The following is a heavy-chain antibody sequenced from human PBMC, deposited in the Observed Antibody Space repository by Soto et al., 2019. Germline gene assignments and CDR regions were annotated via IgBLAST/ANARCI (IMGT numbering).Heavy chain of an antibody. CDR2: ISGSGGST. CDR3: AKLDSSGYYGYFDY. Sequence: GGSLRLSCAASGFTFSSYAMSWVRQAPGKGLEWVSAISGSGGSTYYADSVKGRFTISRDNSKNTLYLQMNSLGAEDTAVYYCAKLDSSGYYGYFDYWGQGTLVTVSS. V-gene: IGHV3-23*01. CDR1: GFTFSSYA. J-gene: IGHJ4*02. D-gene: IGHD3-22*01.